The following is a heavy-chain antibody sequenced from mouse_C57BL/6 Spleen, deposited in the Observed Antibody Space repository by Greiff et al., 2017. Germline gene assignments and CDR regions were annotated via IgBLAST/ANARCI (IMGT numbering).Heavy chain of an antibody. CDR3: ARRDDGYYAAY. CDR2: IDPSDSYT. Sequence: VQLQQPGAELVMPGASVKLSCKASGYTFTSYWMHWVKQRPGQGLEWIGEIDPSDSYTNYNQKFKGKSTLTVDKSSSTAYMQLSSLTSEDSAVYYCARRDDGYYAAYWGQGTLVTVSA. D-gene: IGHD2-3*01. CDR1: GYTFTSYW. J-gene: IGHJ3*01. V-gene: IGHV1-69*01.